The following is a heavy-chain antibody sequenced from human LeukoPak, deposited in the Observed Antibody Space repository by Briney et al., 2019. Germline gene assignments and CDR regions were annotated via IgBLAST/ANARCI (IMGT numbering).Heavy chain of an antibody. Sequence: PGRSLRLSCAASGFTFDDYAMHWVRQAPGKGLEWVSGISWNSGSIGYADSVKGRFTISRDNAKNSLYLQLNSLRAEDTALYYCAKTSGYSSGWFSYYFDYWGQGTLVTVSS. D-gene: IGHD6-19*01. CDR2: ISWNSGSI. J-gene: IGHJ4*02. CDR1: GFTFDDYA. V-gene: IGHV3-9*01. CDR3: AKTSGYSSGWFSYYFDY.